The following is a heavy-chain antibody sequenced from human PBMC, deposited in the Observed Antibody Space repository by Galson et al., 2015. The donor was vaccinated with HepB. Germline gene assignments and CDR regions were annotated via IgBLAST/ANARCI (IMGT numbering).Heavy chain of an antibody. CDR1: GYTFAGYY. CDR2: INPNDGGT. J-gene: IGHJ4*01. D-gene: IGHD2-2*01. CDR3: ARDVRYCSSASCYRGAGGHEY. V-gene: IGHV1-2*02. Sequence: SVKVSCKASGYTFAGYYMHWVRQAPGQGLEWMGWINPNDGGTNYAQKFQGRVTMTRETSISTAYMELSRLRSDDTAVYYCARDVRYCSSASCYRGAGGHEYWGQGTLVTVSS.